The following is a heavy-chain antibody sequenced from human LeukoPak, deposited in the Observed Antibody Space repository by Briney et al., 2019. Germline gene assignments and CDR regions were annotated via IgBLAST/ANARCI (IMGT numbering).Heavy chain of an antibody. V-gene: IGHV4-34*01. D-gene: IGHD6-19*01. J-gene: IGHJ4*02. Sequence: SETLSLTCAVYGGSFSGYYWSWIRQPPGKGLEWIGEINHSGSTNYNPSLKSRVTISVDTSKNQFSLKLGSVTAADTAVYYCARDPQVGWGPIDYWGQGTLVTVSS. CDR2: INHSGST. CDR1: GGSFSGYY. CDR3: ARDPQVGWGPIDY.